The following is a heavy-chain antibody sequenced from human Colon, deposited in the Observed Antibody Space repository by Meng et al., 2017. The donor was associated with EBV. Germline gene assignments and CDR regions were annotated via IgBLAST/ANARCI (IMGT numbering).Heavy chain of an antibody. CDR1: GGSISSNGYY. Sequence: QLQESGPGLVKPSELLSLTRTVSGGSISSNGYYWDWVRQPTGKGLEWIGAIYHSGSTSYNPSLQSRVTMFVDTSKNQFSLMLTSVTATDTAVYYCARRRGGSGRDCWGQGTLVTVSS. CDR2: IYHSGST. J-gene: IGHJ4*02. CDR3: ARRRGGSGRDC. D-gene: IGHD3-10*01. V-gene: IGHV4-39*01.